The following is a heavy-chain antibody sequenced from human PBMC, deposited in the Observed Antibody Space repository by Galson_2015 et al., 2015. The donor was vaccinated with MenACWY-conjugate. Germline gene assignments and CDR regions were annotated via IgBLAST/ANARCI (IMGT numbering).Heavy chain of an antibody. CDR2: VSYDGSTK. CDR1: GFRFSSYT. CDR3: VRAEGWLRSAFDI. J-gene: IGHJ4*02. Sequence: SLRLSCAASGFRFSSYTLYWVRQAPGKGLEWVAVVSYDGSTKYYTDSVKGRFTISRDNSKNMVSLQMNSLRPEDTAVYYCVRAEGWLRSAFDIWGQGTQVTVSS. D-gene: IGHD5-24*01. V-gene: IGHV3-30*10.